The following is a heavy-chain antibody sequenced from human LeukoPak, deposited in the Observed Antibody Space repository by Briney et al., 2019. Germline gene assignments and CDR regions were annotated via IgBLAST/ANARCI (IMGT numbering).Heavy chain of an antibody. Sequence: GGSLRLSCEASGFIFISYTMNWVRQAPGKGLEWVSSASSSHSYLFYADSVRGRFTISRDNAKNSLFLHMNDLRAEDTALYYCARRRGNTGDGFDIWGQGTMVTVSS. J-gene: IGHJ3*02. D-gene: IGHD3-10*01. CDR3: ARRRGNTGDGFDI. CDR2: ASSSHSYL. V-gene: IGHV3-21*06. CDR1: GFIFISYT.